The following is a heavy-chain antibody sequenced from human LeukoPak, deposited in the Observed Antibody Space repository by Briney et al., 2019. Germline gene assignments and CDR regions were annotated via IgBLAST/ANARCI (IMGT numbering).Heavy chain of an antibody. V-gene: IGHV3-30*04. J-gene: IGHJ4*02. CDR2: ISYDGSNK. D-gene: IGHD2-21*02. CDR3: ARDRLKSGIDY. CDR1: GFTFSSYA. Sequence: GGSLRLSCAASGFTFSSYAMHWVRQAPGKGLEWVAVISYDGSNKYYADSVKGRFTISRDNSKNTLYLQMNSLRAEDTAVYYCARDRLKSGIDYWGQGTLVTVSS.